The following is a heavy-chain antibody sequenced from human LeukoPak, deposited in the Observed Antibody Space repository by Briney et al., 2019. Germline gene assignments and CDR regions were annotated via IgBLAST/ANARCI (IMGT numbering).Heavy chain of an antibody. CDR2: IYDSGST. D-gene: IGHD3-16*01. Sequence: PSETLSLTCSVSGGSISYYYWNWIRQPPGKGLEWIGYIYDSGSTYYHPSLKSRVTISVDTSKNQFSLRLSSVTAADTAVYYCARGGVLKSVDYWGQGPLVTVSS. CDR3: ARGGVLKSVDY. V-gene: IGHV4-59*01. J-gene: IGHJ4*02. CDR1: GGSISYYY.